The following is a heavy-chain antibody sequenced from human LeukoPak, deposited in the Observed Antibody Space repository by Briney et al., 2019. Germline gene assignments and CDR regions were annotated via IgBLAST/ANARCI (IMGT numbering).Heavy chain of an antibody. CDR2: ISGSGVST. CDR1: GFTFSSYA. CDR3: AKDPRPNWSGYYVSFDY. V-gene: IGHV3-23*01. D-gene: IGHD3-3*01. Sequence: GSLRLSCAASGFTFSSYAMSWVRQAPGKGLEWVSAISGSGVSTYYTDSVKGRFTISRDNSKNTLYLQMNSLRAEDTAVYYCAKDPRPNWSGYYVSFDYWGQGTLVTVSS. J-gene: IGHJ4*02.